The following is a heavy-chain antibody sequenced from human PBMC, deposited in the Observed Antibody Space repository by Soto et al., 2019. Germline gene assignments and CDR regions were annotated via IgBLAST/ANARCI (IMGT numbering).Heavy chain of an antibody. CDR2: LSWNGGAT. Sequence: GGSLRLSCATSGFIFEDYAMHWVRQAPGKGLEWVSGLSWNGGATGYADSVRGRFTISRDNARTSLYLRMNSLRPEDTALYYCAKDMEANTNFDALEVWGQGTMVTVSS. CDR3: AKDMEANTNFDALEV. CDR1: GFIFEDYA. J-gene: IGHJ3*01. D-gene: IGHD1-1*01. V-gene: IGHV3-9*01.